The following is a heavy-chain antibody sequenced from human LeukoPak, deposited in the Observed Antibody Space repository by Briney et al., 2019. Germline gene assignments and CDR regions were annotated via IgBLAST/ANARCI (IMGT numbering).Heavy chain of an antibody. D-gene: IGHD2-2*01. CDR3: ARTTEDCSSTSCYQYWFDP. Sequence: SETLSLTCAVSGGSISSGGYSWSWIRQPPGKGLEWIGYIHYSGSTSYNPSLKSRVTISVDTSKNQISLKVRSATAADTAVYYCARTTEDCSSTSCYQYWFDPWGQGTLVTVSS. V-gene: IGHV4-61*08. CDR1: GGSISSGGYS. CDR2: IHYSGST. J-gene: IGHJ5*02.